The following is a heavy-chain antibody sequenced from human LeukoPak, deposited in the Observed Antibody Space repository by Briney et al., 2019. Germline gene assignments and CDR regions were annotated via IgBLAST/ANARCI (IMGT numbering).Heavy chain of an antibody. J-gene: IGHJ4*02. D-gene: IGHD6-13*01. V-gene: IGHV4-34*01. CDR2: INHSGST. Sequence: SETLSLTYAVYGGSFGGYYWSWIRQPPGKGLEWFGEINHSGSTNYNPSLKRRVTISVDTSKNQFSLKLSSVTAADTAVYYCATLSSPAGPRSSWYSQGDYWGQGTLVTVSS. CDR3: ATLSSPAGPRSSWYSQGDY. CDR1: GGSFGGYY.